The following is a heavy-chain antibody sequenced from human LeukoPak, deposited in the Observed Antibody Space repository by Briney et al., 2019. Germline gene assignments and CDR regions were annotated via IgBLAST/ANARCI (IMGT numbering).Heavy chain of an antibody. CDR1: GVTLSDHH. CDR2: TRDKARGYTT. D-gene: IGHD3-22*01. J-gene: IGHJ3*02. V-gene: IGHV3-72*01. Sequence: PGGSLRLSCAASGVTLSDHHMDWVRQAPRKGLEWVGRTRDKARGYTTEYAASVKGRFTISSDDSKTLAYLQMNSLRTEDTAVYFCARDGAEGDNSAFDMWGQGTVVTVSS. CDR3: ARDGAEGDNSAFDM.